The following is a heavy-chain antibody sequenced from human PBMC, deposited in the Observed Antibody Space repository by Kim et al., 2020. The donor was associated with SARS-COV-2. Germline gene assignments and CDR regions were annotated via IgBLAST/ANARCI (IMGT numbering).Heavy chain of an antibody. Sequence: SETLSLTCTVSGGSISSGGYYWSWIRQHPGKGLEWIGYIYYSGSTYYNPSLKSRVTISVDTSKNQFSLKLSSVTAADTAVYYCARTLTTVIYFDYWGQEPWSPSPQ. CDR1: GGSISSGGYY. D-gene: IGHD4-17*01. CDR3: ARTLTTVIYFDY. J-gene: IGHJ4*01. V-gene: IGHV4-31*03. CDR2: IYYSGST.